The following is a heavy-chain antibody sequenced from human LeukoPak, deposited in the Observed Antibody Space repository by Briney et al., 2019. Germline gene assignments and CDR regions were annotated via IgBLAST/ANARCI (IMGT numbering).Heavy chain of an antibody. Sequence: SQTLSLTCAISGDSVSSNSAAWTWIRQSPSRGLEWLGRTYYRSKWYNDYAVSVKSRITINPDTSKNQFSLQLNSVTPEDTAVYYCARDKVSKGEQQLSQRVDYWGQGTLVTVSS. CDR1: GDSVSSNSAA. D-gene: IGHD6-13*01. V-gene: IGHV6-1*01. CDR3: ARDKVSKGEQQLSQRVDY. J-gene: IGHJ4*02. CDR2: TYYRSKWYN.